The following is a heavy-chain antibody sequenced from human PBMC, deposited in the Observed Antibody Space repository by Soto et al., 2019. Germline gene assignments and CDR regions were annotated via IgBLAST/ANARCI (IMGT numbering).Heavy chain of an antibody. J-gene: IGHJ4*02. CDR2: IYYSGST. Sequence: QVQLQESGPGLVKPSETLSLTCTVSVGSISSNYWSWIRQPPGKGLEWIGYIYYSGSTNYNPSLKSRVTISVDTSKNQFSLKLRSVTAADTAVYYCARRLWRGSGRGYFDYWGQGTLVTVSS. V-gene: IGHV4-59*08. CDR3: ARRLWRGSGRGYFDY. CDR1: VGSISSNY. D-gene: IGHD3-10*01.